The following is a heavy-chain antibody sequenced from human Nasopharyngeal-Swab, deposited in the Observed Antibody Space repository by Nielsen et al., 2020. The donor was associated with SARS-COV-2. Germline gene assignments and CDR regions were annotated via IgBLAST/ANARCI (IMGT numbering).Heavy chain of an antibody. Sequence: GESLKISCAASGFTFSSYAMHWVRQAPGKGLEWVAVISYDGSNKYYADSVKGRFTISRDNSKNTLYLQMNSLRAEDTAVYYCARESHYLTSSGSFDYWGQGTLVTVSS. D-gene: IGHD6-25*01. CDR2: ISYDGSNK. V-gene: IGHV3-30*04. CDR3: ARESHYLTSSGSFDY. J-gene: IGHJ4*02. CDR1: GFTFSSYA.